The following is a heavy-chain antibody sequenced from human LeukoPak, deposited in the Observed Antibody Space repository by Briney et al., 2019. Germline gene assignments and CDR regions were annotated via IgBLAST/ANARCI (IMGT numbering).Heavy chain of an antibody. D-gene: IGHD2-2*03. J-gene: IGHJ4*02. V-gene: IGHV1-2*02. CDR3: AREGVLDIVVVPAAPVDY. CDR2: INPNSGGT. CDR1: GYTFTGYY. Sequence: ASVKVSCKASGYTFTGYYMRWVRQAPGQGLEWMGWINPNSGGTNYAQKFQGRVTMTRDTSISTAYMELSRLRSDDTAVYYCAREGVLDIVVVPAAPVDYWGQGTLVTVSS.